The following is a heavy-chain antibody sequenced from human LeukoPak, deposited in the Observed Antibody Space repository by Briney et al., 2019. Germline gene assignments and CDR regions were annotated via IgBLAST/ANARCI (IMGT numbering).Heavy chain of an antibody. CDR3: ARDLWFGDFRYFDY. D-gene: IGHD3-10*01. CDR2: IWNDGSNK. CDR1: GFTFSTYG. V-gene: IGHV3-33*01. J-gene: IGHJ4*02. Sequence: PGGSLRLSCAGSGFTFSTYGIHWVRQAPGKGLEWVALIWNDGSNKYYADSVKGRFTTSRDNSMDTVYLQMNGLRAEDTAVYYCARDLWFGDFRYFDYWGQGTLVSVSS.